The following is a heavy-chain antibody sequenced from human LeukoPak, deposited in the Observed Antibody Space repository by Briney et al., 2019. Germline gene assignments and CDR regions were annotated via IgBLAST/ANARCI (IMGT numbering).Heavy chain of an antibody. CDR2: IRYDGSNK. D-gene: IGHD3-3*01. J-gene: IGHJ4*02. Sequence: GGSLRLSCAASGFTFSSYGMHWVRQAPGKGLEWVAFIRYDGSNKDYADSVKGRFTISRDNAKNSLYLQMNSLRAEDTAVYYCARDRTSDFSKADFDYWGQGTLVTVSS. CDR1: GFTFSSYG. CDR3: ARDRTSDFSKADFDY. V-gene: IGHV3-30*02.